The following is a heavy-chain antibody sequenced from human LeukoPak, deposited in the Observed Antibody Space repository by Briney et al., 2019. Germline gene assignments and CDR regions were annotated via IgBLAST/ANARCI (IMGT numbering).Heavy chain of an antibody. CDR2: IYHSGST. V-gene: IGHV4-59*08. J-gene: IGHJ5*02. D-gene: IGHD6-19*01. CDR1: GGSTSSYY. CDR3: ARHVYISGGPWFDP. Sequence: SETLSLTCTVSGGSTSSYYWSWIRQPPGKGLEWIGYIYHSGSTKYNPSLNSRVTISVDTSKNQFSLKLDSVTAADTAVYYCARHVYISGGPWFDPWGQGTLVTVSS.